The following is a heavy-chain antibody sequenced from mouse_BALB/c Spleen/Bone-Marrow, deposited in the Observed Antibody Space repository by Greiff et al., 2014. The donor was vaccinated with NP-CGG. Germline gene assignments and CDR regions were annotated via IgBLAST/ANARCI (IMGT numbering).Heavy chain of an antibody. CDR2: ISTGGTYT. D-gene: IGHD2-10*02. Sequence: VQLKESGGGLVKPGGSLKLSCSASGFTFSSSIMSWVRQTPEKRLEWVATISTGGTYTYYPGSVKGRFTISRDNAKNTLYLQISSLKSEDTAMYYCSRGYGNCFDYWGQGTTLTVSS. CDR1: GFTFSSSI. CDR3: SRGYGNCFDY. V-gene: IGHV5-6-4*01. J-gene: IGHJ2*01.